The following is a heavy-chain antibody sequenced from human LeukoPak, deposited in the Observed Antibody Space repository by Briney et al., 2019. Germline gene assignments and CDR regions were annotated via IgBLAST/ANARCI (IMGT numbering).Heavy chain of an antibody. V-gene: IGHV4-34*01. Sequence: SETLSLTCAVYGGSFSGYYWSWIRQPPGKGLEWIGEIHHSGSTNYSPSLKSRVTISVDTSKNQFSLKLSSVTAADTAVYYCARSRGWLQSHPLGYWGQGTLVAVSS. CDR2: IHHSGST. J-gene: IGHJ4*02. CDR1: GGSFSGYY. D-gene: IGHD5-24*01. CDR3: ARSRGWLQSHPLGY.